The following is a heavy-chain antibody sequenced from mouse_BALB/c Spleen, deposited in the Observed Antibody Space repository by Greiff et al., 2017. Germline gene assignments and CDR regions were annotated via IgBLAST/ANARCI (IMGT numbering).Heavy chain of an antibody. CDR3: ARDPVYYYGSSLSYFDV. CDR2: ISSGGST. V-gene: IGHV5-6-5*01. D-gene: IGHD1-1*01. J-gene: IGHJ1*01. Sequence: EVQRVESGGGLVKPGGSLKLSCAASGFTFSSYAMSWVRQTPEKRLEWVASISSGGSTYYPDSVKGRFTISRDNARNILYLQMSSLRSEDTAMYYCARDPVYYYGSSLSYFDVWGAGTTVTVSS. CDR1: GFTFSSYA.